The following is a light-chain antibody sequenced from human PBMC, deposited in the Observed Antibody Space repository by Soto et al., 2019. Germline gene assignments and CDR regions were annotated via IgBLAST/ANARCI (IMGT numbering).Light chain of an antibody. CDR3: QQRCEWLLT. CDR1: QSIRSQ. V-gene: IGKV3-11*01. CDR2: DAS. J-gene: IGKJ5*01. Sequence: EVVLTQSPDTLSLSPGERATLFCRASQSIRSQLAWYQQKPGQPPRLLICDASNRATGVPTRVSGSGSGTDFTLTISSLQPEDFAVYYCQQRCEWLLTFGQGTRLEI.